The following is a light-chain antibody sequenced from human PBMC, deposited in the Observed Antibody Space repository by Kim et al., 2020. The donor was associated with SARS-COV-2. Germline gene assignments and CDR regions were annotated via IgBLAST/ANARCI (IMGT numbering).Light chain of an antibody. CDR2: SNN. CDR3: AVWDDSLKQGV. V-gene: IGLV1-44*01. Sequence: ELTQPPSASRTPGQRVTISCSGSSSNIGSNNVVWYQQFPGAAPNVLIHSNNQRPSGIPDRFSGSRSGTSASLAISGLQSGDEADYYCAVWDDSLKQGVFGGGTQLSVL. CDR1: SSNIGSNN. J-gene: IGLJ3*02.